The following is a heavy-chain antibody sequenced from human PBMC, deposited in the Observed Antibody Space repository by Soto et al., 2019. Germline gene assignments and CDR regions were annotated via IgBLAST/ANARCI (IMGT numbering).Heavy chain of an antibody. D-gene: IGHD3-22*01. J-gene: IGHJ6*02. CDR3: ARVQGYYYDSSVYRPHYYYGMDV. CDR2: IYSGGST. Sequence: PGGSLRLSCAASGFTVSSNYMSWVRQAPGKGLEWVSVIYSGGSTYYADSVKGRFTISRDNPKNTLYLQMNSLRAEDTAVYYCARVQGYYYDSSVYRPHYYYGMDVWGQGTTVTVSS. CDR1: GFTVSSNY. V-gene: IGHV3-53*01.